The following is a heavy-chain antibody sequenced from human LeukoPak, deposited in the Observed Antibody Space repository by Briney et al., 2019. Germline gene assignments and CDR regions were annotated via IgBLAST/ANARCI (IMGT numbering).Heavy chain of an antibody. D-gene: IGHD6-13*01. CDR3: ARVPTIVGYTSRELGHWYLDL. V-gene: IGHV3-9*01. CDR2: IRWDGGSI. CDR1: GFTLDDYA. Sequence: GGSLRLSCAASGFTLDDYAMCWVRPALGGGLGWVSGIRWDGGSIGSAGSVKSRFTISRDNAKNSLYLQMNSLRAEYTAVYYCARVPTIVGYTSRELGHWYLDLWGRGTLVTVSS. J-gene: IGHJ2*01.